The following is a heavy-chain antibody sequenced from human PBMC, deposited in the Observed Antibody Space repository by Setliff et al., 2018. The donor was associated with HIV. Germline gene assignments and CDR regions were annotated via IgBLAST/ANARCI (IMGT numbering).Heavy chain of an antibody. CDR1: GYTFTSFY. V-gene: IGHV1-46*01. J-gene: IGHJ4*02. CDR2: INPSGGST. Sequence: ASVKVSCKASGYTFTSFYLHWVRQAPGQGLEWMAIINPSGGSTSYAQKFQGRVTMTSDTSTSTVYMELRNLRHDDTALYYCARDDRNWNPLDVFDIWGQGTPVTVSS. D-gene: IGHD1-1*01. CDR3: ARDDRNWNPLDVFDI.